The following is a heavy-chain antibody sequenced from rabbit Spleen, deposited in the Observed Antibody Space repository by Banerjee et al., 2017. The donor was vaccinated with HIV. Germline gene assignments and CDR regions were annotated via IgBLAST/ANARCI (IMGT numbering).Heavy chain of an antibody. CDR3: ATDLGGTNYYFSL. CDR2: IVPVFGST. CDR1: GFSFSSGYD. Sequence: QEQLVESGGGLVQPGGSLKLSCTASGFSFSSGYDMCWVRQAPGKGLEWIACIVPVFGSTYYASWAKGRFAISKTSSTTVTLQMTSLTGADTATYFCATDLGGTNYYFSLWGPGTLVTVS. J-gene: IGHJ4*01. D-gene: IGHD4-1*01. V-gene: IGHV1S45*01.